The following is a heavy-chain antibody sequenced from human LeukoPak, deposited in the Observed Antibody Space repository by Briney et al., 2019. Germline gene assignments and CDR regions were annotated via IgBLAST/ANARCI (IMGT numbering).Heavy chain of an antibody. Sequence: GGSLRLSCAASGFTFSSYGMHWVRQAPGKGLEWVAVISYDGSNKYYADSVKGRFTISRDNSKNTLYLQMNSLRAEDTAVYYCAREGITMIVWGQGTLVTVSS. CDR1: GFTFSSYG. V-gene: IGHV3-30*03. CDR3: AREGITMIV. J-gene: IGHJ4*02. D-gene: IGHD3-22*01. CDR2: ISYDGSNK.